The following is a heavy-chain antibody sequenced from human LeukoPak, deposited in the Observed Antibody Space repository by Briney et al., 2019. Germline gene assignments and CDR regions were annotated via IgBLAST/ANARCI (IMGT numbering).Heavy chain of an antibody. D-gene: IGHD5-18*01. J-gene: IGHJ4*02. CDR2: IIPILGIA. Sequence: ASVKVSCKASGGTFSSYAISWVRQAPGQGLEWMGRIIPILGIANYAQKFQGRVTITADKSTSTAYMELSSLRSEDTAVYYCARGGQEDTAMVGDYWGQGTLVTVSS. CDR1: GGTFSSYA. V-gene: IGHV1-69*04. CDR3: ARGGQEDTAMVGDY.